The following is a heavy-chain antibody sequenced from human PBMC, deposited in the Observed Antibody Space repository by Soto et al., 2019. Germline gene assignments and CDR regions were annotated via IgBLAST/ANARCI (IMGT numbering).Heavy chain of an antibody. CDR1: GFSLSTSGVG. D-gene: IGHD6-13*01. V-gene: IGHV2-5*01. CDR3: AHSGSSSWSQGYYYYGMDV. CDR2: IYWNDDK. J-gene: IGHJ6*02. Sequence: KSGPTLVNPTQTLTLTCTFSGFSLSTSGVGVGWIRQPPGKALEWLALIYWNDDKRYSPSLKSRLTITKDTSKNQVVLTMTNMDPVDTATYYCAHSGSSSWSQGYYYYGMDVWGQGTTVTVSS.